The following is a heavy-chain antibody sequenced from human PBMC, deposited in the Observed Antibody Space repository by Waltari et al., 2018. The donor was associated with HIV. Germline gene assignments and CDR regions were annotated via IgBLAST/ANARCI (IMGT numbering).Heavy chain of an antibody. Sequence: EVQLVESGGGLAQPGGSLMVSCPASGFSFGSYGVNGARQAPGKGLNWISFISSDSSIIFEADSVEGRFAISRDNAKNSLYLQMNGLRPEDTGVYFCARDIKVAGGQVLRPRYFDYWGQGTPVTVSS. D-gene: IGHD1-20*01. J-gene: IGHJ4*02. CDR2: ISSDSSII. V-gene: IGHV3-48*03. CDR3: ARDIKVAGGQVLRPRYFDY. CDR1: GFSFGSYG.